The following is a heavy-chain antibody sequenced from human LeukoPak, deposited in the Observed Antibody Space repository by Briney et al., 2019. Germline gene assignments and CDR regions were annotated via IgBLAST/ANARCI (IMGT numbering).Heavy chain of an antibody. Sequence: PGGSLRLSCAASGFTFSDYYMNWIRQAPGKGLEWISYISGSGNTTYQADSVKGRFTISRDNAKNSLFLQMNSLRADDTAVYYCARDLEQQMVLGRFDPWGQGTLVIVSS. CDR2: ISGSGNTT. J-gene: IGHJ5*02. CDR3: ARDLEQQMVLGRFDP. CDR1: GFTFSDYY. V-gene: IGHV3-11*01. D-gene: IGHD6-13*01.